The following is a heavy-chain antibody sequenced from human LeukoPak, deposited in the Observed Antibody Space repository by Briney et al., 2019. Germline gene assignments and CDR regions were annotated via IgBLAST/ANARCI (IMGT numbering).Heavy chain of an antibody. CDR1: GYTFTSYG. V-gene: IGHV1-18*01. Sequence: ASVKVSCKAFGYTFTSYGISWVRHAHGQGLEWMGWISAYNGNTNYAQKLQGRVTMTTDTSTSTAYMELRSLRSDDTAVYYCARDLGRRDGYNGGDYWGQGTLVTVSS. CDR3: ARDLGRRDGYNGGDY. J-gene: IGHJ4*02. CDR2: ISAYNGNT. D-gene: IGHD5-24*01.